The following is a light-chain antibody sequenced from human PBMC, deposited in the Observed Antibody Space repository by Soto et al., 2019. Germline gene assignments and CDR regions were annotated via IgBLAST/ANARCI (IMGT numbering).Light chain of an antibody. CDR3: ETWDSNTRV. J-gene: IGLJ2*01. Sequence: QAVVTQSSSASASLGSSVKLTCTLSSGHSSYIIAWHQQQPGKAPRYLMKLEGSGSYTKGSGVPDRFSGSSSGADRYLTISNPQFEDEAAYYCETWDSNTRVFGGGTKLTVL. V-gene: IGLV4-60*02. CDR2: LEGSGSY. CDR1: SGHSSYI.